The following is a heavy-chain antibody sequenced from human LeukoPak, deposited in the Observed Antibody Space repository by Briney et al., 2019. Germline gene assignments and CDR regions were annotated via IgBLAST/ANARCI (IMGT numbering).Heavy chain of an antibody. J-gene: IGHJ6*02. CDR2: VYHSGST. CDR1: GGSISSNNW. D-gene: IGHD5-18*01. V-gene: IGHV4-4*02. CDR3: ARAQRTWIQLLGPGDAYYYSMDV. Sequence: PSETLSLTCAVSGGSISSNNWWSWVRQPPGKGLEWIGEVYHSGSTNYNPSLKSRVTISVDTSKNQFSLKLSSVTAADTAVYYCARAQRTWIQLLGPGDAYYYSMDVWGQGTTVTVSS.